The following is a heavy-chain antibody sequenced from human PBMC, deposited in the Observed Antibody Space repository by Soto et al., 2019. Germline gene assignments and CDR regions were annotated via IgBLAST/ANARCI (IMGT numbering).Heavy chain of an antibody. D-gene: IGHD2-21*01. CDR1: GAALNSGNYY. CDR3: VRLRIATNNYTWLDP. CDR2: IYVTGAV. V-gene: IGHV4-31*03. Sequence: PSETLSLPCSVSGAALNSGNYYWSWIRQVPGKGLEWIGHIYVTGAVDYNPSLRDRITISPDTSERQFSLNLRLVTAADTAVYYCVRLRIATNNYTWLDPGGQGTMVTFYS. J-gene: IGHJ5*02.